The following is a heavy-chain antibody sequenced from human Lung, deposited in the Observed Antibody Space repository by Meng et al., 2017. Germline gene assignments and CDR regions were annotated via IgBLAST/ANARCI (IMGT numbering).Heavy chain of an antibody. V-gene: IGHV4-34*01. J-gene: IGHJ4*02. CDR3: ARGPTTMAHDFDY. CDR1: GGSFSDYY. D-gene: IGHD4-11*01. Sequence: QVQQQQWGAGLLGPSETLSLTCVVSGGSFSDYYWSWIRQPPGKGLEWIGEINHSGSTNYNPSLESRATISVDTSQNNLSLKLSSVTAADSAVYYCARGPTTMAHDFDYWGQGTLVTVSS. CDR2: INHSGST.